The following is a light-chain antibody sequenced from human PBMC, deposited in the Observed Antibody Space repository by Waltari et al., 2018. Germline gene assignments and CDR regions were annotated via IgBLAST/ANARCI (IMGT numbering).Light chain of an antibody. CDR3: SSYTTSISYV. V-gene: IGLV2-14*03. CDR2: DVT. Sequence: QSALTQPASVSGSPGPSTTIPCTGPSRDTGGYTPVSGYQQHPGKAPTLSIYDVTNRPSGVSDRFSGSKSDYTASLTISGLQAEDEADYYCSSYTTSISYVFGTGTRVTVL. CDR1: SRDTGGYTP. J-gene: IGLJ1*01.